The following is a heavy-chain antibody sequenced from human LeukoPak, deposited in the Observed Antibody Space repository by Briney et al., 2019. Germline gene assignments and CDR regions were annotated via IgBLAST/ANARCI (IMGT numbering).Heavy chain of an antibody. Sequence: SQALSLTCAISGDSVSSDSAAWNWIRQSPSRGLEWLGRTYYRSKWYNDYAESVKSRITINPETSENQFSLQMNSVTPEDTAVYYCARSSGSEIYNWFDPWGQGTLVTVSS. CDR1: GDSVSSDSAA. V-gene: IGHV6-1*01. CDR2: TYYRSKWYN. D-gene: IGHD3-10*01. J-gene: IGHJ5*02. CDR3: ARSSGSEIYNWFDP.